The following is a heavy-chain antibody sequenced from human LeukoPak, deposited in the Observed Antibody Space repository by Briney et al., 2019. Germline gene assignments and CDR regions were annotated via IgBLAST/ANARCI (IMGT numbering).Heavy chain of an antibody. D-gene: IGHD4-11*01. Sequence: KPSETLSLTCAVYGGSFSGYYWSWIRQPPGKGLEWIGEINHSGSTNYNPSLKSRVTISVDTSKNQFSLKLSSVTAADTAVYYCAKEGVIMTAVSVTLIDAFDVWGQGTMVTVSS. J-gene: IGHJ3*01. CDR2: INHSGST. CDR1: GGSFSGYY. V-gene: IGHV4-34*01. CDR3: AKEGVIMTAVSVTLIDAFDV.